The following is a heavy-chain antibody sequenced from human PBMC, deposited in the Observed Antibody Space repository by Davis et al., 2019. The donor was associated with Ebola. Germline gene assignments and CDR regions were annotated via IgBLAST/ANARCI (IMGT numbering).Heavy chain of an antibody. J-gene: IGHJ4*02. CDR2: MYYSGST. D-gene: IGHD3-22*01. CDR1: GGSISSSSYY. V-gene: IGHV4-39*01. Sequence: SETLSLTCTVSGGSISSSSYYWGWIRQPPGKGLEWIGTMYYSGSTYYNPSLKSRVTISVDTSKNQFSLKLSSVTAADTAVYYCAKGLTYYYDSSGYYWGQGTLVTVSS. CDR3: AKGLTYYYDSSGYY.